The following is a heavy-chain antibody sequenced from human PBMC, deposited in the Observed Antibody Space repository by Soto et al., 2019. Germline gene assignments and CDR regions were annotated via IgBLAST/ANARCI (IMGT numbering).Heavy chain of an antibody. CDR1: GYTFTSYG. V-gene: IGHV1-18*01. J-gene: IGHJ6*02. D-gene: IGHD4-4*01. CDR2: ISAYNGNT. CDR3: ARDPPTVTIYYYSYGMDV. Sequence: QVQLVQSGAEVKKPGASVKVSCKASGYTFTSYGISWVRQAPGQGLEWMGWISAYNGNTNYAQKLQGRVTMTTDTSTSTAYMELRSLRSDDAAVYYCARDPPTVTIYYYSYGMDVWGQGTTVTVSS.